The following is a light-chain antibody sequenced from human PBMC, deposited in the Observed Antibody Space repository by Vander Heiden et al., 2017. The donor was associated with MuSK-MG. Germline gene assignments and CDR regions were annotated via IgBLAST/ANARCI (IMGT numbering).Light chain of an antibody. Sequence: DIQMTQSPSSLSASVGDRVTITCRASQSISNFLTWYQHKPGKAPKLLIYAASSLQSGVPSRFSGSGSGTDFTLTISSLQPEDFATYYCQQCYSTPAFGGGTKVEIK. CDR2: AAS. V-gene: IGKV1-39*01. J-gene: IGKJ4*01. CDR1: QSISNF. CDR3: QQCYSTPA.